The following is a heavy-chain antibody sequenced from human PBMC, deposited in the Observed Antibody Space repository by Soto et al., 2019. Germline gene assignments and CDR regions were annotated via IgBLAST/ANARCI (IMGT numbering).Heavy chain of an antibody. Sequence: RGESLKISCKGSGYSFTSYWISWVRQMPGKGLEWMGRIDPSDSYTNYSPSFQGHVTISADKSISTAYLQWSSLKASDTAMYYCARAYQLPDYYYYYGMDVWGQGTTVTVSS. D-gene: IGHD2-2*01. CDR3: ARAYQLPDYYYYYGMDV. V-gene: IGHV5-10-1*01. CDR1: GYSFTSYW. CDR2: IDPSDSYT. J-gene: IGHJ6*02.